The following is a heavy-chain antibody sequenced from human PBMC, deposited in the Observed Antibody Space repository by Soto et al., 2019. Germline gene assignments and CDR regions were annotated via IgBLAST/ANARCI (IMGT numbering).Heavy chain of an antibody. D-gene: IGHD5-18*01. CDR1: GGSINSGGYC. Sequence: QVQLQESGPGLVKPSQTLSLTCTVSGGSINSGGYCWSWIRQHPGKGLDWIGCISYGGSTSYNPSLKSRVTISVDTSKIQFSLKLTSVTAADTAAYYCSRGILVWGQGALITVSS. CDR2: ISYGGST. CDR3: SRGILV. J-gene: IGHJ4*02. V-gene: IGHV4-31*03.